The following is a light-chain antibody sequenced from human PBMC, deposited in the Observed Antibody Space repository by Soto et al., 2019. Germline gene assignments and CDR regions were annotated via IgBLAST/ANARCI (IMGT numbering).Light chain of an antibody. V-gene: IGKV3-15*01. CDR1: QSVSSN. CDR3: QQHNNWPFT. Sequence: EIVMTQSPATLSVSPGERATLSCRASQSVSSNLDWYQQRPGQAPRLLIYGASTRATGIPARLSGSGSGTEFTLTISSLQSEDFAVYYCQQHNNWPFTFGQGTKLEIK. J-gene: IGKJ2*01. CDR2: GAS.